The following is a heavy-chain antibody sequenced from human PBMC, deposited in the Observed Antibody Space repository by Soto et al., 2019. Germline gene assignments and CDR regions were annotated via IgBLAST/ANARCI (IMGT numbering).Heavy chain of an antibody. D-gene: IGHD6-6*01. V-gene: IGHV3-23*01. CDR3: AKDTVHNLYRTSSLEDCFGP. J-gene: IGHJ5*02. CDR2: ISGTGVNT. Sequence: EEQLLESGGGLVQPGGSLRLSCEASGFIFSSYAITWVRQAPGKGLGWVSTISGTGVNTYYADSVKGRFTVSRDNSKNTVWLQMHSLRAADSSVYYCAKDTVHNLYRTSSLEDCFGPCGQGTLVTVSS. CDR1: GFIFSSYA.